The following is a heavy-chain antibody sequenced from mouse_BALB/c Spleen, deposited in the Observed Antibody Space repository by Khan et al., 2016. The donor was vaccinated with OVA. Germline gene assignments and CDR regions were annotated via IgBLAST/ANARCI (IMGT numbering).Heavy chain of an antibody. J-gene: IGHJ1*01. CDR3: ARPPITTVVATSYWFFDV. D-gene: IGHD1-1*01. CDR1: GFTFSSYA. Sequence: EVELVESGGGLVKPGGSLKLSCAASGFTFSSYAMSWVRQTPEKRLEWVATISSGDTYTYYPDSVKGRFTISRDNAKNTLYLQMSSLRSKDTAMYYCARPPITTVVATSYWFFDVWGAGTTVTVST. CDR2: ISSGDTYT. V-gene: IGHV5-9-3*01.